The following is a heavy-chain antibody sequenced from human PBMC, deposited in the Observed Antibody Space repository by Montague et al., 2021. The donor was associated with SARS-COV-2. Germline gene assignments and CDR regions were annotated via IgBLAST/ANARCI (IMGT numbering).Heavy chain of an antibody. CDR3: ATIPLHYYDSSRYFDY. CDR1: GNTLTELS. D-gene: IGHD3-22*01. Sequence: SVRVSCTVSGNTLTELSMHWVRQAPGKGLEWMGGFDPEGGETVYAQEFQGRVTMTEDTSTDTAYMELSSLRSEDTAVYYCATIPLHYYDSSRYFDYWGQGTLVTVSS. J-gene: IGHJ4*02. CDR2: FDPEGGET. V-gene: IGHV1-24*01.